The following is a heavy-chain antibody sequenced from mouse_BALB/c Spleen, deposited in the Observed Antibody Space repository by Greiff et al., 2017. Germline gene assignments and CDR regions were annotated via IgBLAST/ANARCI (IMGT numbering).Heavy chain of an antibody. CDR2: IRNKANGYTT. D-gene: IGHD4-1*01. CDR3: ARDRGLGLAY. V-gene: IGHV7-3*02. Sequence: EVHLVESGGGLVQPGGSLRLSCATSGFTFTDYYMSWVRQPPGKALEWLGFIRNKANGYTTEYSASVKGRFTISRDNSQSILYLQMNTLRAEDSATYYCARDRGLGLAYWGQGTLVTVSA. CDR1: GFTFTDYY. J-gene: IGHJ3*01.